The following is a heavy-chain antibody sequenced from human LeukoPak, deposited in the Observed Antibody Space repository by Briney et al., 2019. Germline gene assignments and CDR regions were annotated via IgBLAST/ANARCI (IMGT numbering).Heavy chain of an antibody. CDR2: ISAYNGNT. D-gene: IGHD4-23*01. CDR1: GGTFSSYA. V-gene: IGHV1-18*01. CDR3: ARVYYGGNSDIDY. Sequence: ASVKVSCKASGGTFSSYAISWVRQAPGQGLEWMGWISAYNGNTNYAQKLQGRVTMTTDTSTSTAYMELRSLRSDDTAVYYCARVYYGGNSDIDYWGQGTLVTVSS. J-gene: IGHJ4*02.